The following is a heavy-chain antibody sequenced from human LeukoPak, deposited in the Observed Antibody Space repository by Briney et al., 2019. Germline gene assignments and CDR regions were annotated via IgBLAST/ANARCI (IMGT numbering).Heavy chain of an antibody. CDR3: ARAQGRGSYTADYFDY. Sequence: GGSLRLSCAASGFTFSSYWMSWVRQAPGKGLEWVANIKQDGSEKYYVDSVKGRFTISRDNAKNSLYLQMNSLRAEDTAVYYCARAQGRGSYTADYFDYWGQGTLVTVSS. CDR2: IKQDGSEK. J-gene: IGHJ4*02. CDR1: GFTFSSYW. V-gene: IGHV3-7*01. D-gene: IGHD1-26*01.